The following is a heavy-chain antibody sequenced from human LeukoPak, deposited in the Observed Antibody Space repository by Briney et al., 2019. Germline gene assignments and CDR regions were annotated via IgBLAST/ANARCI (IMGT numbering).Heavy chain of an antibody. CDR2: LSSSGSTI. Sequence: PGGSLTLSCAASGFTFRSYEMNWVRQAPGKGLEWVSYLSSSGSTIYYADSVKGRFTISRDSAKNSLYLQMNSLRAEDTAVYYCARPLWFGDTGDYWGQGTLVTASS. CDR1: GFTFRSYE. J-gene: IGHJ4*02. V-gene: IGHV3-48*03. CDR3: ARPLWFGDTGDY. D-gene: IGHD3-10*01.